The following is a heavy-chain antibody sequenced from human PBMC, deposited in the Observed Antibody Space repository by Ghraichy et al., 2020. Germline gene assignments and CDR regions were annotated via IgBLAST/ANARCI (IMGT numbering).Heavy chain of an antibody. CDR3: ARDLAYSYGVYFDY. J-gene: IGHJ4*02. CDR1: GFTFNTYS. Sequence: GGSLRLSCAASGFTFNTYSMHWVRQAPGKGLEWVSYISSSSSLIFYADSVKGRFTISRDNAKNSLYLQMTSLRDEDTAVYYCARDLAYSYGVYFDYWGQGTLVTVSS. CDR2: ISSSSSLI. V-gene: IGHV3-48*02. D-gene: IGHD5-18*01.